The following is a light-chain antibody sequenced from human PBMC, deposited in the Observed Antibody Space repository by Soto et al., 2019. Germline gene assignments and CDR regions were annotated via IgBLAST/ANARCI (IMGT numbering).Light chain of an antibody. V-gene: IGKV3-11*01. Sequence: EIVLTQSVAALSLSTGERATLSCRASQSVSSYLAWYQQKPGQAPRLLIYDASNRATGIPARFSGSGSGTDFTLTISSLEPEDFAVYYCQQRSNWPITFGHVTKVDI. J-gene: IGKJ3*01. CDR1: QSVSSY. CDR2: DAS. CDR3: QQRSNWPIT.